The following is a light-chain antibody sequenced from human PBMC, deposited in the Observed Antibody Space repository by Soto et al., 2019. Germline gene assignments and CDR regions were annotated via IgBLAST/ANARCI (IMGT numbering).Light chain of an antibody. Sequence: SALTQPASVSGSPGQSITISCTGTSSDVGGYDYVSWYQQHPGKAPKLMIYDVSSRPSGVSIRFSGSKSGNTASLTISGLQAEDEADYYCSSYTSSSTPRVFGTGTKLTVL. CDR2: DVS. CDR3: SSYTSSSTPRV. J-gene: IGLJ1*01. CDR1: SSDVGGYDY. V-gene: IGLV2-14*03.